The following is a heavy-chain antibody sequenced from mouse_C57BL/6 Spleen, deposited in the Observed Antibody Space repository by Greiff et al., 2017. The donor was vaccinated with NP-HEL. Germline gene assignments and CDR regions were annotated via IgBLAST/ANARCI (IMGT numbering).Heavy chain of an antibody. D-gene: IGHD1-1*01. Sequence: LMEPGASVKISCKASGYSFTDYNMNWVKQSNGKSLEWIGVINPNYGTTSYNQKFKGKATLTVDQSSSTAYMQLNSLTSEDSAVYYCARSKDYGSSYEGYFDVWGTGTTVTVSS. CDR1: GYSFTDYN. CDR3: ARSKDYGSSYEGYFDV. J-gene: IGHJ1*03. CDR2: INPNYGTT. V-gene: IGHV1-39*01.